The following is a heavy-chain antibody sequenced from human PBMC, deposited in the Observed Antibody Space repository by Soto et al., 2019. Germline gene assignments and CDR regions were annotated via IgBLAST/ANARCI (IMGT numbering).Heavy chain of an antibody. J-gene: IGHJ4*02. CDR2: ISSSSNTI. Sequence: EVQLVESGGGLVQPGGSLRLSCAASGFTFSSYSMNCVRQAPGKGLEWISYISSSSNTIYYADSMKGRFTISRDNARNSLYLQMNGLRAEDTAVYYCARGGYRNFDYWGQGTLITVSS. CDR1: GFTFSSYS. D-gene: IGHD5-18*01. V-gene: IGHV3-48*01. CDR3: ARGGYRNFDY.